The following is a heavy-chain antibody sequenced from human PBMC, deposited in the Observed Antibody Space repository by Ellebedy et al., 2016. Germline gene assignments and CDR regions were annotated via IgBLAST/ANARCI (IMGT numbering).Heavy chain of an antibody. Sequence: GGSLRLSCAASGFTVSSNYMSWVRQAPGKGLEWVSVIYSGGSTYYADSVKGRFTISRDNSKNTLYLQMNSLRAEDTAVYYCAKDPPWPGYSSGWYVFLYYYYYGMDVWGQGTTVTVSS. V-gene: IGHV3-53*01. CDR3: AKDPPWPGYSSGWYVFLYYYYYGMDV. CDR2: IYSGGST. CDR1: GFTVSSNY. J-gene: IGHJ6*02. D-gene: IGHD6-19*01.